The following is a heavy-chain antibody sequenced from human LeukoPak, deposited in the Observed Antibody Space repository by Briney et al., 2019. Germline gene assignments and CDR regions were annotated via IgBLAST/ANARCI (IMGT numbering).Heavy chain of an antibody. J-gene: IGHJ5*02. CDR2: ISGTGGST. CDR1: GFTFSSYA. D-gene: IGHD3-3*01. CDR3: ARGYRLRFLEWLPRFDP. V-gene: IGHV3-23*01. Sequence: GGSLRLSCSASGFTFSSYAMSWVRQAPGKGLEWVSAISGTGGSTYYADSVKGRFTISRDNSKNTLYLQMNSLRADDTAVYYCARGYRLRFLEWLPRFDPWGQGTLVTVSS.